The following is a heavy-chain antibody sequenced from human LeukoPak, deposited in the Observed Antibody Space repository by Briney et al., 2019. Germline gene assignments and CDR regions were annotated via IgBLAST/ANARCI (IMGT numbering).Heavy chain of an antibody. CDR2: ISGSGGST. Sequence: GGSLRLSCAASGFTFSSYAMSWVRQAPGKGLEWVSAISGSGGSTYYADSVKGRFTISRDNSKNTLYLQMNSLRAEGTAVYYCAKSDSGSYPLYYFDYWGQGTLVTVSS. CDR3: AKSDSGSYPLYYFDY. V-gene: IGHV3-23*01. J-gene: IGHJ4*02. D-gene: IGHD1-26*01. CDR1: GFTFSSYA.